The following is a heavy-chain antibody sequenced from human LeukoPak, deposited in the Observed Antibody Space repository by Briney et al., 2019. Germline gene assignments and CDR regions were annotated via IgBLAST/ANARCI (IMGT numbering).Heavy chain of an antibody. CDR3: ARDNSHSSSYSTRGNAFDI. J-gene: IGHJ3*02. CDR2: ISSDGSNK. CDR1: GFTFSNYP. V-gene: IGHV3-30-3*01. D-gene: IGHD6-13*01. Sequence: QPGGSLRLSCAASGFTFSNYPMHWVRQAPGKGLEWVAVISSDGSNKYYADSVKGRFTISRDNSKNTLYLQMYSLRAEDTAVYYCARDNSHSSSYSTRGNAFDIWGQGTMVAVSS.